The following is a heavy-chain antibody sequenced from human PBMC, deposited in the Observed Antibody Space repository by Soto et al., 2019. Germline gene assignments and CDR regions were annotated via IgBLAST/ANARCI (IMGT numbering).Heavy chain of an antibody. CDR1: GGSISSGGYS. J-gene: IGHJ4*02. CDR2: IYHSGST. V-gene: IGHV4-30-2*01. D-gene: IGHD6-13*01. CDR3: ARRYGTSPHIDY. Sequence: PSETLSLTCAVSGGSISSGGYSWSWIRQPPGKGLEWIGYIYHSGSTYYNPSLKSRVTISVDTSKNQFSLKLTSVTAADTAVYYCARRYGTSPHIDYWGQGTLVTVS.